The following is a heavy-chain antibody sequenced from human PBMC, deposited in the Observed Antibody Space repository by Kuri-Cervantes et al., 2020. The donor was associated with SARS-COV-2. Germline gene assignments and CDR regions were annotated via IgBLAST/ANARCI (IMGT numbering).Heavy chain of an antibody. D-gene: IGHD2-8*01. J-gene: IGHJ4*02. CDR1: GCPISSSDYY. CDR3: ARQAIVLMVYATTFDY. Sequence: LSCTLPGCPISSSDYYWSSIRQPPGKGREWIGYIYYSGSTYYNPSLKGRVTISVDTTKNQFSLKLSSVTAADTAVYYCARQAIVLMVYATTFDYWGQGTLVTVSS. CDR2: IYYSGST. V-gene: IGHV4-30-4*01.